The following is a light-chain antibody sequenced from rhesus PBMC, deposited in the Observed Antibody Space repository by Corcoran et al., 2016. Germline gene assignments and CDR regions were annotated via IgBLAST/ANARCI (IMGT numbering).Light chain of an antibody. CDR1: QRVSSY. Sequence: QVILTQSPATLSLSPGERATLSCRASQRVSSYLAWYQQKPGQSPRLLIYGAASRATGSPDRFSGRGSGTDFTLTISSLEPEDVGVYHCYQHSSGYSFGQGTKVEIK. J-gene: IGKJ2*01. CDR3: YQHSSGYS. CDR2: GAA. V-gene: IGKV3-10*01.